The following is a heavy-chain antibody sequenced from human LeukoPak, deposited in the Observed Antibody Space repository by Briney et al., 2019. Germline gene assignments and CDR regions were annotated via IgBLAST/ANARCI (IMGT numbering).Heavy chain of an antibody. CDR2: IIPIFGTA. Sequence: SVKVSCKASGYTFTSYGISWVRQAPGQGLEWMGGIIPIFGTANYAQKFQGRVTITTDESTSTAYMELSSLRSEDTAVYYCASGGDTMLFRMDVWGKGTTVTVSS. CDR3: ASGGDTMLFRMDV. D-gene: IGHD3-10*01. CDR1: GYTFTSYG. V-gene: IGHV1-69*05. J-gene: IGHJ6*04.